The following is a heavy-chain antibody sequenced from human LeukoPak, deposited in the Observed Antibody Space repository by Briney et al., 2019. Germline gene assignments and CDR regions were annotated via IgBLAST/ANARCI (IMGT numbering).Heavy chain of an antibody. J-gene: IGHJ5*02. D-gene: IGHD3-3*01. Sequence: GGSLRLSCAASGCTFSSYWMSWVRKAPGKGLEWVANIKQDGSEKSYVDSVKGRFTISRDNAKNSLYLQMNSLRAEDTAVYYCAREGFWSGPNWFDPWGQGTLVTVSS. V-gene: IGHV3-7*01. CDR3: AREGFWSGPNWFDP. CDR2: IKQDGSEK. CDR1: GCTFSSYW.